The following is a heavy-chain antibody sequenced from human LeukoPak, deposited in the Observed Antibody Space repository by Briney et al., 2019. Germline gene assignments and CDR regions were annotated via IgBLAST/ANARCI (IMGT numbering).Heavy chain of an antibody. D-gene: IGHD5-12*01. CDR1: GYTLTELS. CDR2: IIPILGIA. J-gene: IGHJ5*02. V-gene: IGHV1-69*04. CDR3: AREPLYSGYDYGLNWFDP. Sequence: ASVKVSCKVSGYTLTELSMHWVRQAPGKGLEWMGRIIPILGIANYAQKFQGRVTITADKSTSTAYMELSSLRSEDTAVYYCAREPLYSGYDYGLNWFDPWGQGTLVTVSS.